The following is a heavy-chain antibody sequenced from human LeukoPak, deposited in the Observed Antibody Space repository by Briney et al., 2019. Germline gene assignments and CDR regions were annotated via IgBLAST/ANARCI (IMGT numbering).Heavy chain of an antibody. Sequence: ASVRVSCKASGYTFTYYYMHWVRQAPGQGLEWMGWINPNSGGTNYAQKFQGRVTMTRDTSISTAYMELSRLRSDDTAVYYCASMVVLGLADQYYYNGVDVWGQGTTVIVSS. CDR3: ASMVVLGLADQYYYNGVDV. V-gene: IGHV1-2*02. CDR1: GYTFTYYY. J-gene: IGHJ6*02. CDR2: INPNSGGT. D-gene: IGHD2-15*01.